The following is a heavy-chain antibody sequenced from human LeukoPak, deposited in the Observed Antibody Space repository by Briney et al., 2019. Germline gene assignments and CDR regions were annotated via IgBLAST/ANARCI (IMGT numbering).Heavy chain of an antibody. D-gene: IGHD3-22*01. CDR1: GGSISSSSNY. J-gene: IGHJ4*02. CDR2: FYSSGST. CDR3: ARENYYDSSGDY. Sequence: SETLSLTCSVSGGSISSSSNYWGWIRQPPGKGLEWIGSFYSSGSTNYNPSLKSRVTVSVDTSKNQFSLRLSSVTAADTAVYYCARENYYDSSGDYWGQGTLVTVSS. V-gene: IGHV4-39*02.